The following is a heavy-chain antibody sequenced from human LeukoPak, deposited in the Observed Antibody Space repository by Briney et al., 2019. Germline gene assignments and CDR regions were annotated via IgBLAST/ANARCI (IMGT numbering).Heavy chain of an antibody. Sequence: PSETLSLTCTVSGGSISCYYWSWIRQPAGKGLEWIGRIYTSGSTNYNPSLKSRVTMSVDTSKNQFSLKLSSVTAADTAVYYCARDRYYYDSSGYYYLFDYWGQGTLVTVSS. CDR1: GGSISCYY. V-gene: IGHV4-4*07. CDR2: IYTSGST. CDR3: ARDRYYYDSSGYYYLFDY. D-gene: IGHD3-22*01. J-gene: IGHJ4*02.